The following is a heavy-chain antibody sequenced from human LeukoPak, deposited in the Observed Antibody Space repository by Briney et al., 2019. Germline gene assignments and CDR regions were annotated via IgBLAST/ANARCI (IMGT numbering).Heavy chain of an antibody. CDR3: ARLGDSSGYYDF. Sequence: GGSLRLSCAGSGFSFITYWLSWVRQAPWKGLEWVANIKPDGSANYYVDSVKGRFTTSRDNAKNSLYLQMNSLRAEDTAVYYCARLGDSSGYYDFWGQGALVTVSS. D-gene: IGHD3-22*01. CDR1: GFSFITYW. J-gene: IGHJ4*02. V-gene: IGHV3-7*01. CDR2: IKPDGSAN.